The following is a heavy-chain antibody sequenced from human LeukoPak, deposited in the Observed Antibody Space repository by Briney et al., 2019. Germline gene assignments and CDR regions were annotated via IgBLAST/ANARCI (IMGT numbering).Heavy chain of an antibody. J-gene: IGHJ4*02. CDR1: GFTFGDYV. D-gene: IGHD6-19*01. CDR3: TRSSGYTSGWHFDY. Sequence: PGRSLRLSFTTSGFTFGDYVMSWFRPAPGTGLQWVGFIRSKLYGGTTQYAASVRGRFTISRDDSKTIAYLQMNTLKTEDTAMYYCTRSSGYTSGWHFDYWGQGTPVTVSS. V-gene: IGHV3-49*03. CDR2: IRSKLYGGTT.